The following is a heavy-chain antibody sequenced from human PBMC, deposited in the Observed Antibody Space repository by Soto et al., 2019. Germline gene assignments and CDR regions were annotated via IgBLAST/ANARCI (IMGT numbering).Heavy chain of an antibody. CDR3: ARSDYGDYEGEFDY. J-gene: IGHJ4*02. CDR2: INPNSGGT. V-gene: IGHV1-2*04. CDR1: GYTFTGYY. Sequence: GASVKVSCKASGYTFTGYYMHWLRQAPGQGLEWMGWINPNSGGTNYAQKFQGWVTMTRDTSISTAYMELSRLRSDDTAVYYCARSDYGDYEGEFDYWGQGTLVTVSS. D-gene: IGHD4-17*01.